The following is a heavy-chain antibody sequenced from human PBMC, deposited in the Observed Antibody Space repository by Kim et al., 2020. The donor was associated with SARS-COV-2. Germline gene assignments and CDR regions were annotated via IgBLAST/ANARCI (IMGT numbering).Heavy chain of an antibody. V-gene: IGHV3-72*01. CDR3: TGWGEGSFADY. J-gene: IGHJ4*02. CDR2: T. D-gene: IGHD1-26*01. Sequence: TEYGGAVKGRFTISRDDSKTSLYLQMSSLKTEDTAVYYCTGWGEGSFADYWGQGTMVTVSS.